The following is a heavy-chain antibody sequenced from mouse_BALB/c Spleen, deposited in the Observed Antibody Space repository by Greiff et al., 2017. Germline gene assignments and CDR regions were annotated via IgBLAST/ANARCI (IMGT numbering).Heavy chain of an antibody. CDR2: IRSKSNNYAT. CDR1: GFTFNTYA. J-gene: IGHJ4*01. D-gene: IGHD1-1*02. V-gene: IGHV10-1*02. Sequence: EVQLVESGGGLVQPKGSLKLSCAASGFTFNTYAMNWVRQAPGKGLEWVARIRSKSNNYATYYADSVKDRFTISRDDSQSMLYLQMNNLKTEDTAMYYCVRWPDYYAMDYWGQGTSVTVSS. CDR3: VRWPDYYAMDY.